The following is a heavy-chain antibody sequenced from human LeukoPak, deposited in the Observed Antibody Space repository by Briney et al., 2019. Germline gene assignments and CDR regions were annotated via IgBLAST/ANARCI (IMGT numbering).Heavy chain of an antibody. Sequence: PGGPLRLSCAASGFTFSTYEMNWVRQAPGKGLEWLSYITGSGSTKYYADSVRGRFTISRDNSKNSLYLQINSLRGEDTAVYYCARLLDISDHWGQGTLVTVSS. V-gene: IGHV3-48*03. CDR2: ITGSGSTK. D-gene: IGHD3-22*01. J-gene: IGHJ4*02. CDR3: ARLLDISDH. CDR1: GFTFSTYE.